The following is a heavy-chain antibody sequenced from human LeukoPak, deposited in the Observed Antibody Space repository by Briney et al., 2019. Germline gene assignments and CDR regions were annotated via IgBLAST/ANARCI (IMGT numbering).Heavy chain of an antibody. D-gene: IGHD3-10*01. CDR1: GGSVSSGSYY. V-gene: IGHV4-61*01. CDR2: INHSGST. CDR3: ARAQIKWGVYYYYYMDV. Sequence: KSSETLSLTCTVSGGSVSSGSYYWSWIRQPPGKGLEWIGEINHSGSTNYNPSLKSRVTISVDTSKNQFSLKLSSVTAADTAVYYCARAQIKWGVYYYYYMDVWGKGTTVTVSS. J-gene: IGHJ6*03.